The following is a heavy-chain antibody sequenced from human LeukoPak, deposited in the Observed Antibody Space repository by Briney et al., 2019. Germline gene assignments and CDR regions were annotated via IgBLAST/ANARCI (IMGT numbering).Heavy chain of an antibody. Sequence: ASVKVSCKASGYTFTSYDINWVRQATGQGLEWMGWMSPNSGNTGYAQKFQGRVTMTRNTSISTAYMELSSLRSEDTAVYYCARDSSGWYHWFDPWGQGTLVTVSS. CDR2: MSPNSGNT. V-gene: IGHV1-8*01. D-gene: IGHD6-19*01. J-gene: IGHJ5*02. CDR1: GYTFTSYD. CDR3: ARDSSGWYHWFDP.